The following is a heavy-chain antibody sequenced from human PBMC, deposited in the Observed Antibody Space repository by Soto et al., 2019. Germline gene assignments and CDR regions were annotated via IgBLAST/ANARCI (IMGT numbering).Heavy chain of an antibody. CDR1: GFTFSSYA. CDR2: ISNNGGST. D-gene: IGHD5-12*01. Sequence: PGGSLRLSCAASGFTFSSYAMSWVRQAPGKGLEWVSAISNNGGSTYYADSVKGRFTISRDNSKNTLYLQMSSLRAEDTAVYYCVKDQGGYSGYVFDYWGQGTLVTVSS. J-gene: IGHJ4*02. V-gene: IGHV3-23*01. CDR3: VKDQGGYSGYVFDY.